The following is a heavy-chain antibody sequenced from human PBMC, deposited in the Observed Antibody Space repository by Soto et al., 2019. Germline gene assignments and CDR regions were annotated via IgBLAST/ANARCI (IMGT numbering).Heavy chain of an antibody. CDR3: AKTRNSVINYNYYDNMDV. CDR1: GFTFSEYG. V-gene: IGHV3-30*18. Sequence: QVQLVESGGGVVRPGGSLRLTCAASGFTFSEYGIHWVRQAPGKGLEWVSITSYDGRHTSYVDSVKGRFTISRDNSRNTAFLEMNRLRVEDTAVYYCAKTRNSVINYNYYDNMDVWGQGTTVTVSS. D-gene: IGHD3-10*01. CDR2: TSYDGRHT. J-gene: IGHJ6*02.